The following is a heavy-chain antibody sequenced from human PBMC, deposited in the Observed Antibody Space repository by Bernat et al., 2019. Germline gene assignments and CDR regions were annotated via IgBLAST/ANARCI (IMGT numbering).Heavy chain of an antibody. CDR2: ISYDGNNK. D-gene: IGHD3-10*01. CDR1: GFTFSSYA. J-gene: IGHJ4*02. CDR3: ARDQYYFGSGMGPVDY. Sequence: QVQLVESGGGVVQPGRSLRLSCAASGFTFSSYAIHWVRQAPGKGLEWVAVISYDGNNKYYADSVEGRFTMSRDNSKNTLYLLMNSLRAEDTALYYCARDQYYFGSGMGPVDYWGQGTLVTVSS. V-gene: IGHV3-30-3*01.